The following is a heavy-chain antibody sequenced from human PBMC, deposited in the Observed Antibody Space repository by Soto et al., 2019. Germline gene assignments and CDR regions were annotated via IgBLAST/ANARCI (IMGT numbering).Heavy chain of an antibody. Sequence: QLQLQESGPGLVKPSETLSLTCTVSGGSISSSSSYGGWIRQPPGKGLEWIGSIVYSGSTYYNPSLKSRVTISVDTSKNQFSLKLNSVTAADTAVYYCARFFYESSGSRFDYWGQGSLVTVSS. CDR3: ARFFYESSGSRFDY. CDR1: GGSISSSSSY. J-gene: IGHJ4*02. D-gene: IGHD3-22*01. CDR2: IVYSGST. V-gene: IGHV4-39*01.